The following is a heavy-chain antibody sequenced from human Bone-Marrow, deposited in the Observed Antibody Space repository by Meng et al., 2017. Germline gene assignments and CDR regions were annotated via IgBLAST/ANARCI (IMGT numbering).Heavy chain of an antibody. CDR3: ARDTGAVAPELDY. J-gene: IGHJ4*02. D-gene: IGHD6-19*01. Sequence: QVQLVESGGGVVQPGRSLRLSCAASGFTFSSYPMHWVRQAPGKGLEWVAVISYDGSNKYYADSVKGRFTISRDDSKNTLFLQMNTLTAEDTAVYYCARDTGAVAPELDYWGQGTLVTVSS. CDR2: ISYDGSNK. V-gene: IGHV3-30-3*01. CDR1: GFTFSSYP.